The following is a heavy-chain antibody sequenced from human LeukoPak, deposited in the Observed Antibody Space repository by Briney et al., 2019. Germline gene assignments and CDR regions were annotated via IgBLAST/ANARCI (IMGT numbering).Heavy chain of an antibody. Sequence: ASVKVSCKASGYTFTSFDINWVRQATGQGPEWMGWMNPGSGNTGYAQRFRGRVTVTRDTSISTAYLELSSLTSEDTAVYYCASHTYYLSSGSFGHWGQGTLVTASS. CDR2: MNPGSGNT. CDR3: ASHTYYLSSGSFGH. V-gene: IGHV1-8*01. CDR1: GYTFTSFD. D-gene: IGHD3-10*01. J-gene: IGHJ4*02.